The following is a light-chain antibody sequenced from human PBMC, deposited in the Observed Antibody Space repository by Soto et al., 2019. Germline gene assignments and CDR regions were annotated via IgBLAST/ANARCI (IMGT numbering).Light chain of an antibody. Sequence: QSVLTQPPSASGSPGQSVTISCTGTSSDVGGYNSVSWYQHHPGKGPKLIIYEVSKRPSGVPDRFSGSKSANTASLTVSGLQAEDEADYYCSSYAGSNHYVFGTGTKLTVL. V-gene: IGLV2-8*01. J-gene: IGLJ1*01. CDR1: SSDVGGYNS. CDR3: SSYAGSNHYV. CDR2: EVS.